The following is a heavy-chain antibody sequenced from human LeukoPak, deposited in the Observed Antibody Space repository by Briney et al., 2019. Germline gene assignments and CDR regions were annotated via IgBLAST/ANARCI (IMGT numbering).Heavy chain of an antibody. D-gene: IGHD1-26*01. J-gene: IGHJ4*02. CDR1: GFTFSSYG. CDR2: IRYDGSNK. Sequence: GGSLRLSCAASGFTFSSYGMHWVRQAPGKGLEWVAFIRYDGSNKYYADSVKGRFTISRDNSKNTLYLQMNSLRAEDTAVYYCAKESALGIVGAHRYFDYWGQGTLVTVSS. V-gene: IGHV3-30*02. CDR3: AKESALGIVGAHRYFDY.